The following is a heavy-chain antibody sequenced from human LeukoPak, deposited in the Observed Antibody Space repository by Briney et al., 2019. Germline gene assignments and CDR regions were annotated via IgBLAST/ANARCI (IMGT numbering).Heavy chain of an antibody. D-gene: IGHD4-23*01. V-gene: IGHV4-39*07. CDR1: AGSISSSSYY. CDR2: IYYSGST. CDR3: ARINGGRHTWLDP. Sequence: SETLSLTCTVSAGSISSSSYYWGWIRQPPGKGLEWIGSIYYSGSTYYNPSHKSRVTISVDTSTNKFSMKLSSVTAADTAVYYCARINGGRHTWLDPWGQGTLVTVSS. J-gene: IGHJ5*02.